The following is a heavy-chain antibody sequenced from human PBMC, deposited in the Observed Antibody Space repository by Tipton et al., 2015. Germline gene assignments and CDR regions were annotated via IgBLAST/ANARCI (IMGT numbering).Heavy chain of an antibody. J-gene: IGHJ3*02. Sequence: LSLTCAASGFTFSSSDMHWVRQATGKGLEWVSAIGTAGDKYYSGSVKGRFTISRENAKNSFYLQMNSLRAGDTAVYYCAREAGFCTDGVCAFDIWGQGTMVTVSS. CDR3: AREAGFCTDGVCAFDI. D-gene: IGHD2-8*01. CDR2: IGTAGDK. V-gene: IGHV3-13*01. CDR1: GFTFSSSD.